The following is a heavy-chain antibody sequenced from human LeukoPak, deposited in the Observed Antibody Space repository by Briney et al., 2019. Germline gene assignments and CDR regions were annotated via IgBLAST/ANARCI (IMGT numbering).Heavy chain of an antibody. Sequence: PGGSLRLPCTTSGFSFRDYGITWVRQAPGKGLEWVSAITRGSAHIYYADSLKGRFTISGDHSTNSVHLQMNSLRVDDTAVYYCARGALVGTVYFFDYWGPGTVVTVSS. CDR2: ITRGSAHI. D-gene: IGHD1-26*01. CDR3: ARGALVGTVYFFDY. CDR1: GFSFRDYG. V-gene: IGHV3-21*01. J-gene: IGHJ4*02.